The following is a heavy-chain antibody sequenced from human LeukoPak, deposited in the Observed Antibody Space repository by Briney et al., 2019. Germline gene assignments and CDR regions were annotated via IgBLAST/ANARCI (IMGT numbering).Heavy chain of an antibody. D-gene: IGHD6-13*01. J-gene: IGHJ6*02. CDR1: GYALTSYD. Sequence: ASVTVSCKVSGYALTSYDINWVRQATGQGLEWMGWMNPNSGNTGYAQKFQGRVTMTRNTSISTAYMELSSLRSEDTAVYYCARGSYSSRFYYGMDVWGQGTTVTVSS. CDR3: ARGSYSSRFYYGMDV. CDR2: MNPNSGNT. V-gene: IGHV1-8*01.